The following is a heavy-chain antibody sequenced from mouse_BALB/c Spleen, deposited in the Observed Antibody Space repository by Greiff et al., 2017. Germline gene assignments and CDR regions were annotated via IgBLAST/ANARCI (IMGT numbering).Heavy chain of an antibody. V-gene: IGHV2-9*02. CDR3: ARVGYDRDWYFDV. CDR1: GFSLTSYG. D-gene: IGHD2-14*01. Sequence: QVQLKESGPGLVAPSQSLSITCTVSGFSLTSYGVHWVRQPPGKGLEWLGVIWAGGSTNYNSALMSRLSISKDNSKSQVFLKMNSLQTDDTAMYYCARVGYDRDWYFDVWGAGTTVTVSS. J-gene: IGHJ1*01. CDR2: IWAGGST.